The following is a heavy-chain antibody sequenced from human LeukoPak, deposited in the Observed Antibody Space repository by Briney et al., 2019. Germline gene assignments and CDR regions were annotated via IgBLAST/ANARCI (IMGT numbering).Heavy chain of an antibody. CDR3: ATCGGDCFGAFDI. Sequence: SETLSLTCTVSGGSISSYYWSWIRQPPGKGLEWIGYIYYSGSTNYNPSLKSRVTISVDTSKNQFSLKLSSVTAAGTAVYYCATCGGDCFGAFDIWGQGTMVTVSS. CDR2: IYYSGST. V-gene: IGHV4-59*01. CDR1: GGSISSYY. D-gene: IGHD2-21*02. J-gene: IGHJ3*02.